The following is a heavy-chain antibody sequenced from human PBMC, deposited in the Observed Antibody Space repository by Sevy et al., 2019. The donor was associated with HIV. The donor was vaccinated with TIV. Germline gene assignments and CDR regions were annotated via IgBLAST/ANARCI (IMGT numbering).Heavy chain of an antibody. J-gene: IGHJ4*02. D-gene: IGHD3-22*01. CDR3: SIYYDIRAFDS. CDR2: IRGKANNYAT. Sequence: GGSLRLSCAGSGFTFSDAAIHWVRQASGKGLEWLGRIRGKANNYATAYAASVKDTLSISRNDLKATAYLQMNSLRTEDAAMYYCSIYYDIRAFDSWGQGTQVTVSS. V-gene: IGHV3-73*01. CDR1: GFTFSDAA.